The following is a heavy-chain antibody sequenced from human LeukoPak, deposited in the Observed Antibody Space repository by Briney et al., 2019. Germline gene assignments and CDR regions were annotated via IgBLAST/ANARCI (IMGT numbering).Heavy chain of an antibody. J-gene: IGHJ5*02. V-gene: IGHV1-2*02. CDR2: INPNSGGT. CDR1: GYTFTGYY. CDR3: ARGGYSSGWYAFDP. D-gene: IGHD6-19*01. Sequence: ASVKVSGKASGYTFTGYYMHWVRQAPGQGLEWMGWINPNSGGTNYAQKFQGRVTMTRDTSIGTAYMELSRLRSDDTAVYYCARGGYSSGWYAFDPWGQGTLVTVSS.